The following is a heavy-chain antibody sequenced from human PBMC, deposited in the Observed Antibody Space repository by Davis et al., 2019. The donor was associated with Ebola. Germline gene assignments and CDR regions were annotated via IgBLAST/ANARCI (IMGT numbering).Heavy chain of an antibody. CDR2: MSASGGVT. V-gene: IGHV3-23*01. CDR3: AKSSVAGTSGMDV. D-gene: IGHD6-19*01. Sequence: GESLKISCAASGFTFSSFGMSWVRQAPGKGLEWISAMSASGGVTHNADSVKGRFAISRDNSKNTLYLQMNSLRAEDTAVYYCAKSSVAGTSGMDVWGQGTTVTVSS. J-gene: IGHJ6*02. CDR1: GFTFSSFG.